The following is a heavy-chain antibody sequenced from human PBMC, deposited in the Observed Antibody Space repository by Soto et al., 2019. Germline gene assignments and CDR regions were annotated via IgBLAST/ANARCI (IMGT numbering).Heavy chain of an antibody. CDR1: GYTFTSYG. Sequence: ASVKVSCKASGYTFTSYGISWVRQAPGQGLEWMGWINPNSGGTNYAQKFQGRVTMTRDTSISTAYMELSRLRSDDTAVYYCARQETAAFDYWGQGTLVTVSS. CDR3: ARQETAAFDY. D-gene: IGHD1-1*01. J-gene: IGHJ4*02. CDR2: INPNSGGT. V-gene: IGHV1-2*02.